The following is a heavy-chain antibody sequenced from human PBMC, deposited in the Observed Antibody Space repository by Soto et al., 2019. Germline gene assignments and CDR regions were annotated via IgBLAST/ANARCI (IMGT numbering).Heavy chain of an antibody. Sequence: HVQLVESGGGVVQPGRSLRLSCAASGYTFSNHGLHWVRQAPGKGLEWVAAIWYDGSKKCYADSVKGRFTIARDDSRNTLCLEMNSLRADDTAVYYCARDPASSMDVWGQGTTVIVSS. D-gene: IGHD6-25*01. CDR1: GYTFSNHG. CDR3: ARDPASSMDV. CDR2: IWYDGSKK. V-gene: IGHV3-33*01. J-gene: IGHJ6*02.